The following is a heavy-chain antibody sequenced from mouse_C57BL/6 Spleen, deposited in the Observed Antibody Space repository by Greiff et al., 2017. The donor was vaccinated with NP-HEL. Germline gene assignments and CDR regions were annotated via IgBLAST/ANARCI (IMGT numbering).Heavy chain of an antibody. CDR1: GYTFTSYD. J-gene: IGHJ4*01. V-gene: IGHV1-85*01. CDR3: ARLYGSSLYYAMDY. D-gene: IGHD1-1*01. Sequence: QVQLKESGPELVKPGASVKLSCKASGYTFTSYDINWVKQRPGQGLEWIGWIYPRDGSTKYNEKFKGKATLTVDTSSSTAYMELHSLTSEDSAVYFCARLYGSSLYYAMDYWGQGTSVTVSS. CDR2: IYPRDGST.